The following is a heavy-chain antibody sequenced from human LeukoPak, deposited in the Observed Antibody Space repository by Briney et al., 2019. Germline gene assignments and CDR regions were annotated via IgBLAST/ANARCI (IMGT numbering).Heavy chain of an antibody. CDR1: GYTFTTYA. D-gene: IGHD1-26*01. CDR2: INAGNGNT. CDR3: ARDLSYSGSLPSL. J-gene: IGHJ3*01. Sequence: ASVKVSCKASGYTFTTYAMHWVRQAPGQRLEWMGWINAGNGNTKYSQKFQGRVTITRDTSASTAYMELSSLRSEDTAVYYCARDLSYSGSLPSLWGQGTVVTVSS. V-gene: IGHV1-3*01.